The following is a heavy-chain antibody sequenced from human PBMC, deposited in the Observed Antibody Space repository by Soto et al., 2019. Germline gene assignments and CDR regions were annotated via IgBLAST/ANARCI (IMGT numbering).Heavy chain of an antibody. CDR2: ISYDGSNK. CDR3: AKDWKMGIAVAGTHYGMDV. D-gene: IGHD6-19*01. CDR1: GFTFSSYG. V-gene: IGHV3-30*18. Sequence: GGSLRLSCAASGFTFSSYGMHWVRQAPGKGLEWVAVISYDGSNKYYADSVKGRFTISRDNSKNALYLQMNSLRAEDTAVYYCAKDWKMGIAVAGTHYGMDVWGQGTTVTVSS. J-gene: IGHJ6*02.